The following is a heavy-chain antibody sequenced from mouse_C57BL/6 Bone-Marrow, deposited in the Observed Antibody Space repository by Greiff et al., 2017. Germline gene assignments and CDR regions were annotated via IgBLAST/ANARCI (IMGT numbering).Heavy chain of an antibody. Sequence: EVMLVESGGGLVQPKGSLKLSCAASGFSFNTYAMNWVRQAPGKGLEWVARIRSKSNNYAPYYADSVKNRFTISRDDSESMLYLRMNNVKAEDTAMNYCVRQGTGPWFAYWGQGTLVTVSA. CDR3: VRQGTGPWFAY. V-gene: IGHV10-1*01. CDR2: IRSKSNNYAP. D-gene: IGHD4-1*01. J-gene: IGHJ3*01. CDR1: GFSFNTYA.